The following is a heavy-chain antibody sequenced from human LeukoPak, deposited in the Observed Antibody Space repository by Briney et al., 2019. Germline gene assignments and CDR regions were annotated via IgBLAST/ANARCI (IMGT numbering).Heavy chain of an antibody. CDR2: ISSSSSYI. CDR1: GFTFSSYS. D-gene: IGHD3-3*01. Sequence: KPGGSLRLSCAASGFTFSSYSMNWVRQAPGKGLEWVSSISSSSSYIYYADSVKGRFTISKDNAKNSLYLQMNSLRAEDTAVYYCAKAVVLRFLEWLPPDYWGQGTLVTVSS. J-gene: IGHJ4*02. V-gene: IGHV3-21*01. CDR3: AKAVVLRFLEWLPPDY.